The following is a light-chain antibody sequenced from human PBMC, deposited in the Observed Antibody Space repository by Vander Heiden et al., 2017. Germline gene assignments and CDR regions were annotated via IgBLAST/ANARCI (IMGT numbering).Light chain of an antibody. Sequence: SYVLTQPPSVSVAPGQTARITCGGNNIGRKRVHWYQQKPGQAPVLVVYDDSDRPSGIPERFSGSNSGNTATLTISRVEAGDEADYYCQVWDSSSDLWVFGGGTKLTVL. V-gene: IGLV3-21*02. CDR1: NIGRKR. CDR2: DDS. J-gene: IGLJ3*02. CDR3: QVWDSSSDLWV.